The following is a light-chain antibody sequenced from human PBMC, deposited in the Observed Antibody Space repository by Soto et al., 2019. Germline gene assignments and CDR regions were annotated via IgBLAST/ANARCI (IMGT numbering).Light chain of an antibody. CDR2: HVT. CDR1: SRDVGHYDY. J-gene: IGLJ1*01. V-gene: IGLV2-11*01. CDR3: CSLTTSHTYV. Sequence: QSVLTQPRSVSGSPGQSVTVSCTGTSRDVGHYDYVSWYQQHPGKAPKLMIYHVTYRPSGVSNRYSGSKSGNSASLTISGLQADDEADYYCCSLTTSHTYVFGSGTKVTVL.